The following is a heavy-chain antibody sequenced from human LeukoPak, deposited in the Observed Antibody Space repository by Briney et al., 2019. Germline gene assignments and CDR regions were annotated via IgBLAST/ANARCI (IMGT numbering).Heavy chain of an antibody. Sequence: GGSLRLSCAASGFTVSSNYMSWVRQAPGKGLEWVSAIYSSGSTYYAASVKGRFTISRDNSKDTLYLQMNSLRAEDTAVYYCASRSLWYGEDYWGQGTLVTVSS. CDR2: IYSSGST. J-gene: IGHJ4*02. CDR1: GFTVSSNY. V-gene: IGHV3-53*01. D-gene: IGHD3-10*01. CDR3: ASRSLWYGEDY.